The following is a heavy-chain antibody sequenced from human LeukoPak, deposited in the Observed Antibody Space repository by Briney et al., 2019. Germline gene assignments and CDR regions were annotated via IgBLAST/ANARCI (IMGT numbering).Heavy chain of an antibody. D-gene: IGHD3-22*01. CDR3: TRLNYYDSGGYYRGFDY. Sequence: SETLSLTCTVSGGSISSSSYYWGWIRQPPEKGLEWIGSIYYSGGTYYNPSLKSRVTISVDTSKNQFSLKLSSVTAADTAVYYCTRLNYYDSGGYYRGFDYWGQGTLVTVSS. V-gene: IGHV4-39*01. CDR1: GGSISSSSYY. J-gene: IGHJ4*02. CDR2: IYYSGGT.